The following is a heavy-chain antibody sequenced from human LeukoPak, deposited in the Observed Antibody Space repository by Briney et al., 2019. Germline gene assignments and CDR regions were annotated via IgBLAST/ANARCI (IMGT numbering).Heavy chain of an antibody. CDR3: ASSSGLGDKYYYYMDV. V-gene: IGHV1-2*06. D-gene: IGHD3-10*01. Sequence: ASVKVSCKASGYTFTGYYMHWVRQAPGQGLEWMGRINPNSGGTNYAQKFQGRVTMTRDTSISTAYMELSRLRSDDTAVYYCASSSGLGDKYYYYMDVWGKGTTVTASS. CDR2: INPNSGGT. J-gene: IGHJ6*03. CDR1: GYTFTGYY.